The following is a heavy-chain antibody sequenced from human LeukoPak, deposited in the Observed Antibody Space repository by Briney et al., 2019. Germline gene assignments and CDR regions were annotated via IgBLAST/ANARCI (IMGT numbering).Heavy chain of an antibody. D-gene: IGHD3-22*01. CDR3: ARRVGYYDSSGYYLDY. J-gene: IGHJ4*02. Sequence: SETLSLTCIVSGGXISSYYCSWIRQPPGKGLEWIGYIYYSGSTNYNPSLKSRVTISVDTSKNQFSLKLSSVTAADTAVYYCARRVGYYDSSGYYLDYWGQGTLVTVSS. CDR1: GGXISSYY. V-gene: IGHV4-59*08. CDR2: IYYSGST.